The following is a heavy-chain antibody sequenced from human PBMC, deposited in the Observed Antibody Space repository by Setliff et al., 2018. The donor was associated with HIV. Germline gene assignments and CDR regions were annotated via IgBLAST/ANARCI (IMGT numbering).Heavy chain of an antibody. CDR2: IAPNSGDT. D-gene: IGHD1-26*01. CDR3: SRDVGVPGRGNALDY. V-gene: IGHV1-2*06. J-gene: IGHJ4*02. CDR1: GYTFGYNY. Sequence: ALVKVSCKTSGYTFGYNYIHWVRQAPGQGLEWMGRIAPNSGDTKYAQKFEGRVTVTRDTSINTVYMEVSSLRSDDTAVYYCSRDVGVPGRGNALDYWGQGTQVTVSS.